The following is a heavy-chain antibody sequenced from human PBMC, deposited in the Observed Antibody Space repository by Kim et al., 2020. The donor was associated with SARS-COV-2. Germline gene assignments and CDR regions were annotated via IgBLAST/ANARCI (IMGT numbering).Heavy chain of an antibody. D-gene: IGHD6-25*01. J-gene: IGHJ6*02. V-gene: IGHV3-49*03. CDR2: IRSKTYGATT. CDR1: GLTLVDNA. Sequence: GGSLRLSCRSSGLTLVDNAMSWFRQAPGKGLEWVGFIRSKTYGATTEYAASVRDRFTISRDDSRSIAYLQMDSLKTEDTAVYYCAASGSYYYGIDVWGQG. CDR3: AASGSYYYGIDV.